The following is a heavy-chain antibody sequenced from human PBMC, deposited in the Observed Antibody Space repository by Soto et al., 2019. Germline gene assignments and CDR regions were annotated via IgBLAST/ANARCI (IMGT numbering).Heavy chain of an antibody. V-gene: IGHV1-2*04. CDR3: ARQGGGYYYGTDV. CDR2: INPNSGGT. CDR1: GYTFTGYY. D-gene: IGHD1-26*01. J-gene: IGHJ6*02. Sequence: GASVKVSCKASGYTFTGYYMHWVRQAPGQGLEWMGWINPNSGGTNYAQKFQGWVTMTRDTSISTAYMELSRLRSDDTAVYYCARQGGGYYYGTDVWGQGTTATVSS.